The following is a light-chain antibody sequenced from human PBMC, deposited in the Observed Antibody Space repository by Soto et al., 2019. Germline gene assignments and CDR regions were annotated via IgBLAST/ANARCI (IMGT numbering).Light chain of an antibody. Sequence: EILLTQSPCTLSLSSFEIATLSCVASQSVTSNYLAWYQQKPGQAPRLLIYDASSRPTDIPARFSGSGSGTDFTLTISSLEPEDFALYYCQQRSNWPITFGQGTRLEIK. V-gene: IGKV3D-20*02. J-gene: IGKJ5*01. CDR1: QSVTSNY. CDR2: DAS. CDR3: QQRSNWPIT.